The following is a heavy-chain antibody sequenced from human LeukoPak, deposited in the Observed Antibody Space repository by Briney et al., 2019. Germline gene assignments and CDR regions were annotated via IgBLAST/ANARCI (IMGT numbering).Heavy chain of an antibody. CDR3: ARNRGGGSGYSDY. Sequence: GGSLRLSCAASGFTFSGSWMEWVRQAPGKGLEWVAIIKPDGTDKYYVDSVKGRFTVSKDNAKNLLYLQMNSLRAEDTAMYYCARNRGGGSGYSDYWGQGTLVTVSS. D-gene: IGHD3-22*01. V-gene: IGHV3-7*05. J-gene: IGHJ4*02. CDR1: GFTFSGSW. CDR2: IKPDGTDK.